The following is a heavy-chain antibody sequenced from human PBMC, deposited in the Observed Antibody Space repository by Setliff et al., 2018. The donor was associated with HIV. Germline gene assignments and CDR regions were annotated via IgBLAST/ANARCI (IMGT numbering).Heavy chain of an antibody. D-gene: IGHD2-2*01. CDR2: ISGSGGST. CDR1: GFTFISYA. J-gene: IGHJ4*02. V-gene: IGHV3-23*01. CDR3: TRRYCTSTSCSSPYDY. Sequence: PGGSLRLSCAASGFTFISYAMSWVRQAPGKGLEWVSAISGSGGSTYYADSVKGRFTISRDNAKNSLYLQMNSLRAEDTAVYYCTRRYCTSTSCSSPYDYWGRGTLVTVSS.